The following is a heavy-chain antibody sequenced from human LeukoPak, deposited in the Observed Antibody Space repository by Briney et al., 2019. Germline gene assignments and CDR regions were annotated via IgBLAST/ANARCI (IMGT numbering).Heavy chain of an antibody. V-gene: IGHV4-31*03. CDR3: ATPYCSSISCLDVFNI. J-gene: IGHJ3*02. Sequence: SETLSLTCSVSGVSISDGRYYWTWIRQHPGKGLEWIGYKYYSGSANYHPSLKSRLTISVATSKNQFSLQLSSVTAADTAMYYCATPYCSSISCLDVFNIWGQGTMVTVSS. CDR1: GVSISDGRYY. CDR2: KYYSGSA. D-gene: IGHD2-2*01.